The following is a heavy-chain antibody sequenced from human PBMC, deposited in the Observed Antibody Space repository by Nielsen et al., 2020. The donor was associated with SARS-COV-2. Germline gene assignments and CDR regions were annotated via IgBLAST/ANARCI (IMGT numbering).Heavy chain of an antibody. D-gene: IGHD1-26*01. CDR1: GGSIKSSTYY. J-gene: IGHJ5*02. CDR2: IYYSGNT. V-gene: IGHV4-39*01. CDR3: ARRGGLVDPNWFDP. Sequence: SETLSLTCTVSGGSIKSSTYYWGWIRQPPGKGLEWIGSIYYSGNTHYSPSLKSRVTMSVDPSKNQFSLNLRSVTAADTAVYYCARRGGLVDPNWFDPWGQGTLVTVSS.